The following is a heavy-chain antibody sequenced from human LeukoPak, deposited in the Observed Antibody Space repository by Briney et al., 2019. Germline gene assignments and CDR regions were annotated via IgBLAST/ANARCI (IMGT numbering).Heavy chain of an antibody. CDR3: AKELWFGESHIDNAFDI. V-gene: IGHV3-23*01. CDR1: GFTFSSYA. J-gene: IGHJ3*02. Sequence: SGGSLRLSSAASGFTFSSYAMSWVRQAPGKGLEWVSAISGSGGSTYYADSVKGRFTISRDNSKNTLYLQMNSLRAEDTAVYYCAKELWFGESHIDNAFDIWGQGTMVTVSS. D-gene: IGHD3-10*01. CDR2: ISGSGGST.